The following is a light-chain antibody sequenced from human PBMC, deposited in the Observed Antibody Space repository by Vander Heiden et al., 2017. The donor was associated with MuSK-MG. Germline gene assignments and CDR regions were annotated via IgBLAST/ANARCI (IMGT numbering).Light chain of an antibody. J-gene: IGKJ1*01. CDR3: QHYHNWPPWT. V-gene: IGKV3-15*01. Sequence: EIVMTQSPVTLSVSPGERATVSCRASQSVSTNLAWFQQKRGQAPRLLIDNASTRATGIPARFSGSGSGTEFTLTISSLQSEDFAVYYCQHYHNWPPWTVGQGTKVEIK. CDR1: QSVSTN. CDR2: NAS.